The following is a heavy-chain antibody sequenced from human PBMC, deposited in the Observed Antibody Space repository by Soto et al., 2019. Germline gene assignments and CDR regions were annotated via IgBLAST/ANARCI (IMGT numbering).Heavy chain of an antibody. CDR3: ARARSTYNWFDP. CDR2: INHSGST. CDR1: GGSFSGYY. J-gene: IGHJ5*02. D-gene: IGHD1-26*01. Sequence: SETLSLTCAVYGGSFSGYYWSWIRQPPGKGLEWIGEINHSGSTNYNPSLKSRVTISVDTSKNQFSLKLSSVTAADTAVYYCARARSTYNWFDPWGQGTLVTVSS. V-gene: IGHV4-34*01.